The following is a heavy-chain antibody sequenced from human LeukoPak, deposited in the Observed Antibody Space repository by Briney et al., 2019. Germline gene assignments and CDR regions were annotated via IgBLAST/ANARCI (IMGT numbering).Heavy chain of an antibody. J-gene: IGHJ5*02. CDR2: IYTSGST. CDR3: ARISESGSYSYNWFDP. CDR1: GGSISSYY. V-gene: IGHV4-4*07. D-gene: IGHD1-26*01. Sequence: SETLSLTCTVSGGSISSYYWSWIRQPAGKGLVWIGRIYTSGSTNYNPSLKSRVTMSVDTSKNQFSLKLSSVTAADTAVYYCARISESGSYSYNWFDPWGQGTLVTVSS.